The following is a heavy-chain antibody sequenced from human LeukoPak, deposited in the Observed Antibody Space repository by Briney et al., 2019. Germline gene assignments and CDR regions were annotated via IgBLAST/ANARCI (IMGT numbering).Heavy chain of an antibody. CDR1: GGTFSSYA. D-gene: IGHD6-13*01. V-gene: IGHV1-69*13. J-gene: IGHJ6*02. CDR2: IIPIFGTA. CDR3: ARDIHHTSAAAGTVVYYYYGMDV. Sequence: SAKVSCKASGGTFSSYAISWGRQAPGQGLEWMGGIIPIFGTANYAQKFQGRVTITADESTSTAYMELSSLRSEDTAVYYCARDIHHTSAAAGTVVYYYYGMDVWGQGTTVTVSS.